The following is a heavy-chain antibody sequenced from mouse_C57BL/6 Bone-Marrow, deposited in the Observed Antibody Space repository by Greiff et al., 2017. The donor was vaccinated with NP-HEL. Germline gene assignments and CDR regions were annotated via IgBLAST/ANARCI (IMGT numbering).Heavy chain of an antibody. Sequence: DVHLVESGGGLVKPGGSLKLSCAASGFTFSDYGMHWVRQAPEKGLEWVVYISSGSSTIYYADTVKGRFTISRDNAKNTLFLQMTSLRSEDTAMYYCARPYYYAPLGYWGQGTTLTVSS. D-gene: IGHD1-1*01. CDR3: ARPYYYAPLGY. V-gene: IGHV5-17*01. CDR2: ISSGSSTI. J-gene: IGHJ2*01. CDR1: GFTFSDYG.